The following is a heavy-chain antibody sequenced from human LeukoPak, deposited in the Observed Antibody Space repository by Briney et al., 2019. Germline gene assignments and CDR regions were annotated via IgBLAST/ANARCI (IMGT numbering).Heavy chain of an antibody. CDR2: MSYDGGHI. D-gene: IGHD2-2*01. CDR3: AKGCSSTCCAIEFDS. J-gene: IGHJ4*02. Sequence: PGGSLRLSCGGSGFNFKNYGIHWVRQAPGRGLEWVAGMSYDGGHIYYGDSVKGRFTISRDNSKDTAYVEMNSLRPADTAVYYCAKGCSSTCCAIEFDSWGQGILVTVSS. V-gene: IGHV3-30*18. CDR1: GFNFKNYG.